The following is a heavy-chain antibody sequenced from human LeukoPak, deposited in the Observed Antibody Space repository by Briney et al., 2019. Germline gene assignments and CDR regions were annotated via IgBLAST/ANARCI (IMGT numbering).Heavy chain of an antibody. D-gene: IGHD3-10*01. Sequence: GGSLRLSCAASGFTLADYGMSWVRHVPRKGLEWVSGINWRGGSTDYADSVQGRFTISRDNAKNSLYLQMNSLRAEDTAFYYCARGGGNYPFDWWGQGILVTVSS. CDR2: INWRGGST. CDR1: GFTLADYG. V-gene: IGHV3-20*04. J-gene: IGHJ4*02. CDR3: ARGGGNYPFDW.